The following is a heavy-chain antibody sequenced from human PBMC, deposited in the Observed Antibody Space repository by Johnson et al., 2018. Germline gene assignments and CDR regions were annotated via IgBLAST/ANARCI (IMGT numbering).Heavy chain of an antibody. CDR3: ARDPFFGAYDI. D-gene: IGHD3-3*01. V-gene: IGHV3-7*01. CDR2: MNQDGRVT. CDR1: GFTFSDSW. Sequence: VQLVESGGAFVQRGESLRLSCAASGFTFSDSWMSWVRQAPGRGLELVSNMNQDGRVTNYVDSVKGRFTISRDNAKNSLYLEMNSLRAEDTAVYYCARDPFFGAYDIWGQGTMVAVSS. J-gene: IGHJ3*02.